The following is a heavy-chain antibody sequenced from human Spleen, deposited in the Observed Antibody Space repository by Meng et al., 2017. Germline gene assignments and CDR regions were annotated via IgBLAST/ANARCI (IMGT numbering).Heavy chain of an antibody. V-gene: IGHV1-18*01. CDR3: VRGQPESDGY. Sequence: QVQLVQSGSELKKPGASVKVSCKASGYTFTTYVMNWERQAPGQGREWMGWNSGYNGDTHYAQKVQGRVTMTIDASTSTAYMELRSLRSDDTAVYYCVRGQPESDGYWGQGTLVTVSS. J-gene: IGHJ4*02. CDR2: NSGYNGDT. CDR1: GYTFTTYV. D-gene: IGHD1-1*01.